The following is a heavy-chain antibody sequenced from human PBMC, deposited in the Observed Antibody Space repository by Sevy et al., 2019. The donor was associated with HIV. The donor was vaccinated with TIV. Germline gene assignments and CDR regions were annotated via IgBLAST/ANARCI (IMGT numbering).Heavy chain of an antibody. V-gene: IGHV4-59*11. CDR3: ARVPSPYYDSSGDLIREYYFDS. CDR2: FYYTGIT. J-gene: IGHJ4*02. D-gene: IGHD3-22*01. CDR1: GGPISSHY. Sequence: SETLSLICTVSGGPISSHYWSWIRQTPGKGLEWIGYFYYTGITNYNPSLKSRVTMSADTSTNRVSLKLSSLTAADTAVYYCARVPSPYYDSSGDLIREYYFDSWGQGTPVTVSS.